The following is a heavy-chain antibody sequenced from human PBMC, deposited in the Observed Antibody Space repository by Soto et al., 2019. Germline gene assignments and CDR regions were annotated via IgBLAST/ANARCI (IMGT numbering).Heavy chain of an antibody. V-gene: IGHV4-59*01. CDR2: VYYIGNT. J-gene: IGHJ5*02. CDR3: AKLPWADYVCMFDT. Sequence: QVQLQESGPGLVKPAETLSLTCTVSGGSLSSYYWTWIRQPPGKGLEWIGYVYYIGNTNYNPSLRRRVSISVDTSRSQFSLKWGSVTDADMAVYYWAKLPWADYVCMFDTWGQGTLVTVSS. D-gene: IGHD3-16*01. CDR1: GGSLSSYY.